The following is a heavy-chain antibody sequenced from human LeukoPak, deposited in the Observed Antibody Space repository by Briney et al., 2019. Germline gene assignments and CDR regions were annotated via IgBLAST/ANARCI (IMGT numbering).Heavy chain of an antibody. D-gene: IGHD6-6*01. Sequence: GGSLRLSCAASGFTFSSSWMHWVRQVPGKGPVWVSGINTDGSRTIYADSVKGRFTISRDNAKNSLYLQMNSLRAEDTAVYYCARDSSSPYWYFNLWGRGTLVTVSS. J-gene: IGHJ2*01. CDR2: INTDGSRT. CDR3: ARDSSSPYWYFNL. V-gene: IGHV3-74*01. CDR1: GFTFSSSW.